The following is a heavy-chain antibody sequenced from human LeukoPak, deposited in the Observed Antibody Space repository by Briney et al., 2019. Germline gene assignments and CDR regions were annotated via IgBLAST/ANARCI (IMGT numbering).Heavy chain of an antibody. D-gene: IGHD1-26*01. V-gene: IGHV3-23*01. CDR3: ARKKREPTSNDAFDI. CDR1: GFTFSSYA. J-gene: IGHJ3*02. Sequence: GGSLRLSCAASGFTFSSYAMSWVRQAPGKGLEWVSGISDSGHRTDYADSVEGRFTISRDNSKNTLYLQMDSLRAEDTALYYCARKKREPTSNDAFDIWGQGTMVTVSS. CDR2: ISDSGHRT.